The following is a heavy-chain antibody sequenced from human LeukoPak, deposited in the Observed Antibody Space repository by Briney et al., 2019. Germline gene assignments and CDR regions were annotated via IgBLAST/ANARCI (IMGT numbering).Heavy chain of an antibody. CDR3: ARSPNTMIVVVIGYYFDY. Sequence: VASVTVSCKASGYTFTSYYMHWVRQAPGQGLEWMGIINPSGGSTSYAQKFQGRVTMTRDTSTSTVYMELSSLRSEDTAVYYCARSPNTMIVVVIGYYFDYWGQGTLVTVSS. J-gene: IGHJ4*02. D-gene: IGHD3-22*01. CDR1: GYTFTSYY. CDR2: INPSGGST. V-gene: IGHV1-46*01.